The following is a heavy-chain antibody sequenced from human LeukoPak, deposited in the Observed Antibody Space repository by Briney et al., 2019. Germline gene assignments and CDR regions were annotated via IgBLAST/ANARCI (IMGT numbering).Heavy chain of an antibody. J-gene: IGHJ5*02. CDR2: INPNSGGT. CDR3: ARDLYYGDKNWFDP. Sequence: ASVKVSCKASGYTFTGYYMHWVRQAPGQGLEWMGWINPNSGGTNYAQKFQGRVTMTRDTSISTAYMELSSLRSEDTAVYYCARDLYYGDKNWFDPWGQGTLVTVSS. D-gene: IGHD4-17*01. CDR1: GYTFTGYY. V-gene: IGHV1-2*02.